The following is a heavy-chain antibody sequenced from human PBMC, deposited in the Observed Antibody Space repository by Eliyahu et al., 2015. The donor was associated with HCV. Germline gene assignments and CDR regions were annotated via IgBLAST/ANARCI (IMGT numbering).Heavy chain of an antibody. CDR3: ARTNYGDSSYYGMDV. Sequence: QVQLVQSGAEVKKPGASMKVSCKASGYTFTGYYIHWVRQAPGQGLEWMGWINPNSGDTNFAQNFQGRVTMTRDTSISTAYMELSRLTSDDTAIYYCARTNYGDSSYYGMDVWGQGTTVTVSS. V-gene: IGHV1-2*02. J-gene: IGHJ6*02. CDR2: INPNSGDT. D-gene: IGHD4-17*01. CDR1: GYTFTGYY.